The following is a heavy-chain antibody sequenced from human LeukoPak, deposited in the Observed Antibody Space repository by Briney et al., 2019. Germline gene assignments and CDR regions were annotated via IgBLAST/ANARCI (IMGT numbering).Heavy chain of an antibody. Sequence: GGSLRLSCAASGFTFSSYGMHWVRQAPGKGLEWVAVISYDGSNKYYADSVKGRFTISRDNSKNTLYLQMNSLRAEDTAVYYCARGQMYYYDSSGYWAKNSYGMDVWGQGTTVTVSS. CDR1: GFTFSSYG. J-gene: IGHJ6*02. CDR2: ISYDGSNK. V-gene: IGHV3-30*03. D-gene: IGHD3-22*01. CDR3: ARGQMYYYDSSGYWAKNSYGMDV.